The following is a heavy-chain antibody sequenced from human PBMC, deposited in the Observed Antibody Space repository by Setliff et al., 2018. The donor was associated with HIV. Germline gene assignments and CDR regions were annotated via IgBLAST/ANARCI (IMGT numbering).Heavy chain of an antibody. CDR2: FLAVLRKP. CDR1: GGTFNSYA. CDR3: ASPRSAGTYQGAFYYFLDV. Sequence: ASVKVSCKASGGTFNSYAFTWVRQAPGQGLEWMGDFLAVLRKPTYAQKFQGRLTIIADESTSTAYMELSDLRSEDTAVYYCASPRSAGTYQGAFYYFLDVWGRGTTVTVSS. J-gene: IGHJ6*03. V-gene: IGHV1-69*13. D-gene: IGHD2-15*01.